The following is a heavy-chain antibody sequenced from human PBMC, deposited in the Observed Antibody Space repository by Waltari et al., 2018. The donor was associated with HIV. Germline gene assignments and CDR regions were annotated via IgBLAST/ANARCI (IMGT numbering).Heavy chain of an antibody. V-gene: IGHV1-2*06. Sequence: QVQLVQSGAELKKPGASVEFSCRASGYSFPAYYVTWVRQAPGQGLQWMGRINPISGSTNIPLTFQGRITMTRDTSSGAVFMELRGLKFNDTALYYCARGESVSVSKIPPGYRFDFWGQGTLITVSS. CDR2: INPISGST. CDR3: ARGESVSVSKIPPGYRFDF. D-gene: IGHD2-15*01. J-gene: IGHJ4*02. CDR1: GYSFPAYY.